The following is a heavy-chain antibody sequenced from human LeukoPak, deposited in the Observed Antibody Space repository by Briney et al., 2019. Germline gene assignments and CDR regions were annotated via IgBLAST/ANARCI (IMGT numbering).Heavy chain of an antibody. Sequence: GGSLRPSCEASGFTFSNYAMNWVRQAPGKGLEWVSTVGGSGGSTYYADSVKGRFTISRDNSKRTLFLQMNSLRAEDTALYYCTKDLPSGRQSGGKTYWGQGTLVTVSS. D-gene: IGHD2-15*01. CDR3: TKDLPSGRQSGGKTY. CDR2: VGGSGGST. J-gene: IGHJ4*02. V-gene: IGHV3-23*01. CDR1: GFTFSNYA.